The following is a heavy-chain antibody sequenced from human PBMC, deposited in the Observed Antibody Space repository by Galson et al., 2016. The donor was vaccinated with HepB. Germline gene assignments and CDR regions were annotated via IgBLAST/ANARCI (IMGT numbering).Heavy chain of an antibody. J-gene: IGHJ6*02. CDR2: ISAYNGNT. Sequence: SVKVSCKASGYTFNSYGISWVRQAPGQGLEWMGWISAYNGNTNYAQQLQGRVTMTTDTSTSTAYMELRGLRSDDTAVYYCARETRPTANSYYYGMDVWGQGTTVTVAS. CDR1: GYTFNSYG. V-gene: IGHV1-18*01. CDR3: ARETRPTANSYYYGMDV.